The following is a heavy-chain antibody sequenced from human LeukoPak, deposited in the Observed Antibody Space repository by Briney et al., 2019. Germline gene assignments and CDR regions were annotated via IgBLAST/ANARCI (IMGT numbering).Heavy chain of an antibody. CDR2: ISGSGGST. V-gene: IGHV3-23*01. CDR1: GFTFSSYA. J-gene: IGHJ3*02. Sequence: GSLRLSCAASGFTFSSYAMSWVRQAPGKGLEWVSAISGSGGSTYYADSVKGRFTISRDNSKNTLYLQMNSLRAEDTAVYYCANLRDVVVVVAATSAFDIWGQGTMVTVSS. CDR3: ANLRDVVVVVAATSAFDI. D-gene: IGHD2-15*01.